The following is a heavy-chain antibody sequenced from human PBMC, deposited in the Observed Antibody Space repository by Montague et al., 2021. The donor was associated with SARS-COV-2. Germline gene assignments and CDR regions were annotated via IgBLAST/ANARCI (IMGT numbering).Heavy chain of an antibody. V-gene: IGHV3-23*01. CDR2: ISTSGDYT. CDR1: GFIFRHYA. Sequence: SLRLSCAASGFIFRHYAMSWVRQAPGKGLEWVSGISTSGDYTYYSDSLKGRFTISRDNSRNTLYLQMNSLRAEDTAIYYCAKDRETDYSADYWGQGTLVTVSS. J-gene: IGHJ4*02. D-gene: IGHD2-15*01. CDR3: AKDRETDYSADY.